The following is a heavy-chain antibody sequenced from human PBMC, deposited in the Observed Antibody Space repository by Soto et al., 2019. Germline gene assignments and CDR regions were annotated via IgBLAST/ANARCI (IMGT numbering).Heavy chain of an antibody. CDR3: ARMLAVNYYYSYVDV. CDR2: ILSSDEK. D-gene: IGHD3-22*01. CDR1: GFSLRNARMG. J-gene: IGHJ6*03. Sequence: QVTLKESGPVLVKPTETLTLTCTVSGFSLRNARMGVSWIRQPPGKALEWLAHILSSDEKSYNTSLTGRLTLSQDTSKIQVVLTMTNMDPVDTATYFCARMLAVNYYYSYVDVWGEGTTVTVSS. V-gene: IGHV2-26*01.